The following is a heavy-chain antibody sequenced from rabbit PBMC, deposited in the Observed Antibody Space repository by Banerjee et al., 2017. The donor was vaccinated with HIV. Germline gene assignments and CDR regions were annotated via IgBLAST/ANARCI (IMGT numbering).Heavy chain of an antibody. J-gene: IGHJ4*01. CDR2: INSNTGNT. D-gene: IGHD4-1*01. CDR3: ARDLAGVIGWNFNL. Sequence: QSLEESGGGLVRPGASLTLTCTASGSDISSYYMHWVRQAPGKGLEWIACINSNTGNTVYATWAKGPFTISKTSSTTVTLQMTSLTAADTATYFCARDLAGVIGWNFNLWGPGTLVTVS. V-gene: IGHV1S40*01. CDR1: GSDISSYY.